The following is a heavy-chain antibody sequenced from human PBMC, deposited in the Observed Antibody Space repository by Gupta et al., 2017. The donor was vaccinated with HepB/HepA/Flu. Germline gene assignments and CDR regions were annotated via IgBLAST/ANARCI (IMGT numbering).Heavy chain of an antibody. V-gene: IGHV3-11*04. CDR1: GFIFSDYY. CDR2: ISNTGSSR. J-gene: IGHJ4*02. CDR3: ASSSYHSPGTFEY. D-gene: IGHD1-7*01. Sequence: QVQLVESGGGLVKPGGSLRLSCAASGFIFSDYYMNWIRQAPGKGLGWIAYISNTGSSRYYADSVKGRFSISRDNARNSLYLEVNSLRAEDTAVYYCASSSYHSPGTFEYWGQGILVTVSS.